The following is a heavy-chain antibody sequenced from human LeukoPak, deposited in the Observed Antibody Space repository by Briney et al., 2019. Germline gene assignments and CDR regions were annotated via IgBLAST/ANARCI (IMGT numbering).Heavy chain of an antibody. Sequence: PGGSLRLSCAASGFTFSGYDMSWVRQAPGKGLEWVSYTSSSSSTIYYADSVKSRFTISRDNAKNSLYLQMNSLRAEDTAVYYCARDPAFDYWGQGTLVTVSS. D-gene: IGHD6-25*01. CDR1: GFTFSGYD. CDR2: TSSSSSTI. V-gene: IGHV3-48*04. CDR3: ARDPAFDY. J-gene: IGHJ4*02.